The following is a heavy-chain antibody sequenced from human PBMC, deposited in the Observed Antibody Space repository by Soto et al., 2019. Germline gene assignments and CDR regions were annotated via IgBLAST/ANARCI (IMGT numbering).Heavy chain of an antibody. V-gene: IGHV3-23*01. J-gene: IGHJ4*02. CDR1: GFTFNSYG. CDR2: ITGAGRTT. D-gene: IGHD1-26*01. CDR3: ARDRKQYSRGSYYGY. Sequence: PGGSLRLSCAASGFTFNSYGMSWVRQAPGKGLEWVSSITGAGRTTFYADSVKGRFTISRDNSKNTVSLQMNSLRAEDTAVYYCARDRKQYSRGSYYGYWGQGALDTVSS.